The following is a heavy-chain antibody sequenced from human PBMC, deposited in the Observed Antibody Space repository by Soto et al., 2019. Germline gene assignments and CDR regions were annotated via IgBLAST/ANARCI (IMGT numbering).Heavy chain of an antibody. CDR2: ISGSGDAT. D-gene: IGHD5-18*01. CDR3: AKEKAYSYGFYLGTDFDC. Sequence: EVQVLESGGGLGQPGGSLRLSCAASGFTFTDYAMTWVRQAPGKGLEWVSAISGSGDATYYADSVKGRFTISRDNSKNALYLQITSLRVDDTAIYYCAKEKAYSYGFYLGTDFDCWGQGTLVTVSS. V-gene: IGHV3-23*01. J-gene: IGHJ4*02. CDR1: GFTFTDYA.